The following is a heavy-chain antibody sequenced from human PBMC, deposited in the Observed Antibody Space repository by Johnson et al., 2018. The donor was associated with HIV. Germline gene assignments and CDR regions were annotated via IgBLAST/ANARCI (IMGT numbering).Heavy chain of an antibody. CDR2: IRWKSGNT. J-gene: IGHJ3*02. V-gene: IGHV3-20*04. Sequence: VQLVESGGGLVKSGGSLRLSCAASGFTFDDYGMSWVRQAPGKGLEWVSGIRWKSGNTGYADSVKGRFTISRDNAKNFVHLQMHSLRAEDTAVYYCVCLRAWTFDIWGQGTMVTVSS. CDR3: VCLRAWTFDI. D-gene: IGHD3-10*01. CDR1: GFTFDDYG.